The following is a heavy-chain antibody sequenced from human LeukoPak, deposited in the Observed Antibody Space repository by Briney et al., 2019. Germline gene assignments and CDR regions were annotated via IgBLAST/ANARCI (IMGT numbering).Heavy chain of an antibody. CDR1: GFTFSSYS. Sequence: GGSLRLSCAASGFTFSSYSMNWVRQAPGKGLEWVSSISSSSSYIYYADSVKGRFTISRDNAKNSLYLQMNSLRAEDTAVYYCARTAAARGDAFDIWGQGTMVTVSS. D-gene: IGHD6-13*01. J-gene: IGHJ3*02. V-gene: IGHV3-21*01. CDR3: ARTAAARGDAFDI. CDR2: ISSSSSYI.